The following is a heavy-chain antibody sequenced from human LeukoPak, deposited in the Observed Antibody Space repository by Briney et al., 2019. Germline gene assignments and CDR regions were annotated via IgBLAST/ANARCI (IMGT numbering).Heavy chain of an antibody. CDR3: ASGYYDSSGYYYGGFDY. D-gene: IGHD3-22*01. J-gene: IGHJ4*02. CDR2: ISSSSSYI. V-gene: IGHV3-21*01. CDR1: GFTFSSYS. Sequence: GGSLRLSCAASGFTFSSYSMNWVRQAPGKGLEWVSSISSSSSYIYYADSVKGRFTISRDNAKNPLYLQMNSLRAEDTAVYYCASGYYDSSGYYYGGFDYWGQGTLVTVSS.